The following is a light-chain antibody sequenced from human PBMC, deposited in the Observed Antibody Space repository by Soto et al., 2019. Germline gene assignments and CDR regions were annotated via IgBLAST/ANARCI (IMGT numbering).Light chain of an antibody. Sequence: DIQMTQSPSSLSASVGDRVTITCRASQGISNYLAWYQQKPGQVPNLLIYAASTLQSGVPSRFSGSGSGTDFTLTINSLQPKDVATYYCQNYNSAPYTFGQGTKLEIK. CDR3: QNYNSAPYT. V-gene: IGKV1-27*01. CDR2: AAS. J-gene: IGKJ2*01. CDR1: QGISNY.